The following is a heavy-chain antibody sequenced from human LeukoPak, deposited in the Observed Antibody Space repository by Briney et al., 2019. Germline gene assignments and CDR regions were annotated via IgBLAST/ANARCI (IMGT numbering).Heavy chain of an antibody. V-gene: IGHV4-59*08. D-gene: IGHD3-10*01. J-gene: IGHJ4*02. CDR2: VFYSGST. CDR1: GGSISSYY. Sequence: PSETLSLTCTVSGGSISSYYWSWIRQPPGKGLEWIGYVFYSGSTTYNPSLKSQVTISVDTSKNQFSLKLSSVTAADTAVYYCARLSDIWSGGYFDYWGQGTLVTVSS. CDR3: ARLSDIWSGGYFDY.